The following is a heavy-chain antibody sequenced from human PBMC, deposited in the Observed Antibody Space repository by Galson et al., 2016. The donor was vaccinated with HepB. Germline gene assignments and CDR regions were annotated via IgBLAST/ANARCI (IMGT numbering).Heavy chain of an antibody. J-gene: IGHJ5*02. D-gene: IGHD1-14*01. Sequence: SLRLSCAASGFTFSGYAMSWVRQAPGKGLEWVSSISDSGVTTYDADSVKGRFTISRDNSKNPLYLQMDGLRAEDTAVYYCAKAPEASPWGQGTLVTVSS. CDR2: ISDSGVTT. V-gene: IGHV3-23*01. CDR1: GFTFSGYA. CDR3: AKAPEASP.